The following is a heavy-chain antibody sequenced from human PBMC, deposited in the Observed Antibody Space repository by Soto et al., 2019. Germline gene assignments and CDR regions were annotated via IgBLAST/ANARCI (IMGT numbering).Heavy chain of an antibody. CDR2: ISYDGSNK. J-gene: IGHJ4*02. D-gene: IGHD1-1*01. CDR1: GFTFSSYA. CDR3: ARGDWKGGGEGY. V-gene: IGHV3-30-3*01. Sequence: QVQLVESGGGVVQPGRSLRLSCAASGFTFSSYAMHWVRQAPGKGLEWVAVISYDGSNKYYADSVKGRFTISRDNSKNTLYLQMNSRRAGDTAVYYCARGDWKGGGEGYWGQGTLVTVSS.